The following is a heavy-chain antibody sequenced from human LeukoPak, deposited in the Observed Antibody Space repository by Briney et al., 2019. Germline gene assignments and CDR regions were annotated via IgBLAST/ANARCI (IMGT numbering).Heavy chain of an antibody. Sequence: KPSETLSLTCAVSGYSIGSGFYWGWVRQPPGKGLEWIGSIYLSGSTYYNPSLKSRVTISIDTSKNQFSLKLTSVTAADTAVYYCARCISGYWNRPFDYWGQGTLVTVSS. V-gene: IGHV4-38-2*01. D-gene: IGHD2-2*03. CDR3: ARCISGYWNRPFDY. CDR1: GYSIGSGFY. J-gene: IGHJ4*02. CDR2: IYLSGST.